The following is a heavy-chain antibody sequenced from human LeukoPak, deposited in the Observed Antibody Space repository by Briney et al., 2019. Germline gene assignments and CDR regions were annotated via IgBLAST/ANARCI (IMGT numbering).Heavy chain of an antibody. Sequence: GGSLRLSCAASGLTFSSYWMTWVRQAPGKGLEWVANIKQDGSEKYYVDSVKGRFTISRDNAKNSLYLQMNSLRAEDTAVYYCAREDGYCSGGNCYSYFDSWGQGTLVTVSS. CDR2: IKQDGSEK. D-gene: IGHD2-15*01. V-gene: IGHV3-7*01. CDR1: GLTFSSYW. J-gene: IGHJ4*02. CDR3: AREDGYCSGGNCYSYFDS.